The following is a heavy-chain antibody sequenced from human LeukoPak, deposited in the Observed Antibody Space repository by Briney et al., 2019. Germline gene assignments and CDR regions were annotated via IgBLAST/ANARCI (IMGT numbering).Heavy chain of an antibody. V-gene: IGHV3-11*01. J-gene: IGHJ4*02. Sequence: GGSLRLSCAASGSTFSDYYMSWIRQAPGKGLEWVSYISSSGSTIYYADSVKGRFTISRDNAKNSLYLQMNSLRAEDTAVYYCAGGAYYYGTREDYWGQGTLVTVSS. D-gene: IGHD3-10*01. CDR3: AGGAYYYGTREDY. CDR1: GSTFSDYY. CDR2: ISSSGSTI.